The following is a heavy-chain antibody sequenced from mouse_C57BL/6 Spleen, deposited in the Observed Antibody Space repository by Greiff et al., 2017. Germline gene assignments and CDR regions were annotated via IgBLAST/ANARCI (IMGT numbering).Heavy chain of an antibody. D-gene: IGHD4-1*02. Sequence: ESGPGLVKPSQSLSLTCSVTGYSITSGYYWNWIRQFPGNKLEWMGYISYDGSNNYNPSLKNRISITRDTSKNQVFLKLNSVTTEDTATYYCTRANWDEAMDYWGQGTSVTVSA. V-gene: IGHV3-6*01. J-gene: IGHJ4*01. CDR2: ISYDGSN. CDR1: GYSITSGYY. CDR3: TRANWDEAMDY.